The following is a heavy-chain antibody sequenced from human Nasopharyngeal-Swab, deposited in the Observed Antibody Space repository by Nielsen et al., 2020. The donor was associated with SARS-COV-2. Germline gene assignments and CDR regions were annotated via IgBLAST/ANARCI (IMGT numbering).Heavy chain of an antibody. J-gene: IGHJ4*02. Sequence: SLKISCAASGFTFDDYPMHWVRQAPGKGLEWVSGLRGDSGSIGYADSVKGRFTISRDNAKNSLYLQMNSLRAEDTGLYYCVRDVIATVTTPPDYWGQGTLVTVSS. V-gene: IGHV3-9*01. CDR3: VRDVIATVTTPPDY. CDR1: GFTFDDYP. D-gene: IGHD4-17*01. CDR2: LRGDSGSI.